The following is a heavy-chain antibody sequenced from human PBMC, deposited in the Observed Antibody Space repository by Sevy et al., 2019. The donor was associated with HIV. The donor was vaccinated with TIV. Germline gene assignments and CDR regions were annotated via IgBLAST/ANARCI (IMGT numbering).Heavy chain of an antibody. CDR2: LDPQDGEP. CDR1: GYSFTEIP. V-gene: IGHV1-24*01. D-gene: IGHD3-22*01. Sequence: ASVKVSCKVSGYSFTEIPMHWVRQTPGKGLEWMGGLDPQDGEPIYAQDFQGRGTMTEDKFTDTVYMELGGLRYEDTAIYYCATFMYDYDSSGYTAHDFWGQGTLVTVSS. CDR3: ATFMYDYDSSGYTAHDF. J-gene: IGHJ4*02.